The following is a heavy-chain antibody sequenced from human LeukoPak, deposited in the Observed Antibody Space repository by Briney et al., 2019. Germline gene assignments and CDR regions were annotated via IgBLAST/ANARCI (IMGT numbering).Heavy chain of an antibody. CDR2: ITGAGSI. Sequence: GGSLRLSCAASGFTFRSHSLDWVRQAPGKGLEWVSSITGAGSIQYADSVQGRFTISRDNTQNSIFLQMNSLRAEDTAVYYCARAYDILTGSPSAFDIWGQGTMVTVSS. D-gene: IGHD3-9*01. V-gene: IGHV3-21*01. J-gene: IGHJ3*02. CDR1: GFTFRSHS. CDR3: ARAYDILTGSPSAFDI.